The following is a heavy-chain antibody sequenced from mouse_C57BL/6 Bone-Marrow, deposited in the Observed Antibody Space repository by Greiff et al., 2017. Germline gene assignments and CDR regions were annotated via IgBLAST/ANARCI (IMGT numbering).Heavy chain of an antibody. CDR3: AVYYDYDYWYFDV. J-gene: IGHJ1*03. Sequence: VQLQQSGPGLVQPSQSLSITCTVSGFSLTSYGVHWVRQSPGKGLEWRGVIWSGGSTDYNAAFISRLSISKDNSKSQVFFKMNSLQADDTAIYYCAVYYDYDYWYFDVWGTGTTVTVSS. CDR2: IWSGGST. V-gene: IGHV2-2*01. CDR1: GFSLTSYG. D-gene: IGHD2-4*01.